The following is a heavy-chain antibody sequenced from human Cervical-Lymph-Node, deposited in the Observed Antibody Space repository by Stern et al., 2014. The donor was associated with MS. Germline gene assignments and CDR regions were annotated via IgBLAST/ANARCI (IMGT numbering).Heavy chain of an antibody. J-gene: IGHJ4*02. Sequence: QVTLKESGPVLVKPTETLTLTCTVSGFSVSIARLGVSWIRQPPGKALEWLANIFSDDDKSYSTSLRSRLNIPKDTSTSQVVLTLTNVDPVDTGTYYCARIRTSSSWHRYLDYWGQGTLVTVSS. CDR2: IFSDDDK. CDR1: GFSVSIARLG. V-gene: IGHV2-26*01. CDR3: ARIRTSSSWHRYLDY. D-gene: IGHD6-13*01.